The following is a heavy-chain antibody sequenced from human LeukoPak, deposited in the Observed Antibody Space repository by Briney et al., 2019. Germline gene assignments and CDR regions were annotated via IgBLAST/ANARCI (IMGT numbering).Heavy chain of an antibody. Sequence: ASVKVSCKASGYTFTDYYMQCVQQAPGKGLEWMGRVDPEDGETIYAEKFQGRVTITADTSTDTAYMELSSLRSEDTAVYYCAAESDYYDSARQDAVDIWGQGTMVTVSS. CDR3: AAESDYYDSARQDAVDI. D-gene: IGHD3-22*01. J-gene: IGHJ3*02. V-gene: IGHV1-69-2*01. CDR2: VDPEDGET. CDR1: GYTFTDYY.